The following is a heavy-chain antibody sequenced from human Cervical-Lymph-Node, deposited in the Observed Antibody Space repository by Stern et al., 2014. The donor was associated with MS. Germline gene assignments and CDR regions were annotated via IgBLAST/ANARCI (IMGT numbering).Heavy chain of an antibody. Sequence: QLQLQESGPGLVKPSETLSLTCAVSNASITKTSYYWAWLRQPPGKGLEWIGNISFNGSPYYTPPRGSRVTISWDTSPNHLSRRLSSVPAADTAVYYCARHVGVWFGEANWFDPWGQGTLVTVSS. CDR3: ARHVGVWFGEANWFDP. CDR2: ISFNGSP. J-gene: IGHJ5*02. V-gene: IGHV4-39*01. D-gene: IGHD3-10*01. CDR1: NASITKTSYY.